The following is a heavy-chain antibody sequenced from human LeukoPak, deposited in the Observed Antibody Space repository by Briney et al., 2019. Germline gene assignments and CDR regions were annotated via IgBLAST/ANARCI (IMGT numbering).Heavy chain of an antibody. Sequence: PGGSLRLSCAASGFTFSSYGMSWVRQAPGKGLEWVSAISGSGGSTYYADSVKGRFTISRDNSKNTLYLQMNSLRAEDTAVYYCAKRAAHGDGYTRNWYFDLWGRGTLVTVSS. J-gene: IGHJ2*01. CDR2: ISGSGGST. V-gene: IGHV3-23*01. CDR3: AKRAAHGDGYTRNWYFDL. CDR1: GFTFSSYG. D-gene: IGHD5-24*01.